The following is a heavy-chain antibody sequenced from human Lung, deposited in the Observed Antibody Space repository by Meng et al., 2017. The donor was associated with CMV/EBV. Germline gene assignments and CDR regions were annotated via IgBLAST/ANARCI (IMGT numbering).Heavy chain of an antibody. V-gene: IGHV3-21*06. CDR2: ISSAGTYI. Sequence: GGSLRLXCAASGFTFSDYGLSWVRPAPGKGLEWVSSISSAGTYIYYGNSLKGRFTISRDNAKNSLYLQMNSLRVDDTAMYYCARARGLPAGSYYVHYWGQGALVTVSS. J-gene: IGHJ4*02. CDR3: ARARGLPAGSYYVHY. D-gene: IGHD4-11*01. CDR1: GFTFSDYG.